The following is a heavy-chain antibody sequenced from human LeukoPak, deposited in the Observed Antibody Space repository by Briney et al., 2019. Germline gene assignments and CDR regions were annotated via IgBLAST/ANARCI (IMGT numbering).Heavy chain of an antibody. V-gene: IGHV3-30-3*01. CDR1: GFTFSSYA. J-gene: IGHJ4*02. D-gene: IGHD3-22*01. Sequence: GGSLRLSCAASGFTFSSYAMPWVRQAPGKGLEWVAVISYDGSNKYYADSVKGRFTISRDNSKNTLFLQMNTLRTEDTAVYYCARDFADYYDSSGYFDYWGQGTLVTVSS. CDR2: ISYDGSNK. CDR3: ARDFADYYDSSGYFDY.